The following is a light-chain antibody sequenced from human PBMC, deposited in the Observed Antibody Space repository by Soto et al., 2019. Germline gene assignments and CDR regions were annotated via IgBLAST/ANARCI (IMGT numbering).Light chain of an antibody. J-gene: IGKJ3*01. Sequence: DIVMTQSPDSLAVSLGERATINCKSSQSVLYSSNNKNYLAWYQQKPGHPTKLLIYWASIRESGVPDRFSGSGSGTDFTLTISSLQAEDVAVYYCQQYYSTPFTFGPGTKVDIK. CDR1: QSVLYSSNNKNY. CDR2: WAS. V-gene: IGKV4-1*01. CDR3: QQYYSTPFT.